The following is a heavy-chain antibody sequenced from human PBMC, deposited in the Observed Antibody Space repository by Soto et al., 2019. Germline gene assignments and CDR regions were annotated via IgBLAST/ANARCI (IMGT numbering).Heavy chain of an antibody. V-gene: IGHV4-4*07. D-gene: IGHD3-3*01. Sequence: SETLSLTCTVTGGTISGYYWTWIRQSAGGRLERIGRIYSSGSTNYNPSLKSRVTISLDTSMNHFSLRLSSVTAADTAVYYCARGQRFSDWFDPWGQGTLVTVSS. J-gene: IGHJ5*02. CDR3: ARGQRFSDWFDP. CDR1: GGTISGYY. CDR2: IYSSGST.